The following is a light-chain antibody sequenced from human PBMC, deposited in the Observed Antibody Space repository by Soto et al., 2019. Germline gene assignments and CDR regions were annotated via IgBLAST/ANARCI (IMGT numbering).Light chain of an antibody. Sequence: EIVLTQSPGTLSLSPGERATLSCRASQSVFNYFTWYQQTPGQAPRLLIYEASTRATGIPDRFSGSGSGTDFTLTISRLEPEDFAVYYCQQYGSSPITFGQGTRLEIK. CDR2: EAS. V-gene: IGKV3-20*01. CDR3: QQYGSSPIT. J-gene: IGKJ5*01. CDR1: QSVFNY.